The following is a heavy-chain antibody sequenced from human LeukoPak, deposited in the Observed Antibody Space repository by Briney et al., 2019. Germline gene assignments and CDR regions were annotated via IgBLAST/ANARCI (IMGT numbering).Heavy chain of an antibody. CDR3: AREMATAKFDY. J-gene: IGHJ4*02. V-gene: IGHV5-51*01. CDR1: GYSFPSSW. CDR2: IYPGDSDT. D-gene: IGHD5-24*01. Sequence: GESLKISCKGSGYSFPSSWIGWVRQMPGKGLEWMGIIYPGDSDTRYSPSFQGQVTISADKSISTAYLQWSSLKASDTAMYYCAREMATAKFDYWGRGTLVAVSS.